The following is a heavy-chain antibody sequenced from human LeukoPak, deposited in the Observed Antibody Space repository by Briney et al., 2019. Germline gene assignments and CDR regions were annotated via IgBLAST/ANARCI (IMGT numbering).Heavy chain of an antibody. CDR3: ARGVAISSGGWYDTFDY. Sequence: PGGSLRLSCAASGFTFSNSAMYWVRQAPGKGLEFVSVISTNGDRTYYADSVKGRFTISRDNSKNTLYLQMGSLRADDMAVYYCARGVAISSGGWYDTFDYWGQGALVTISS. CDR1: GFTFSNSA. V-gene: IGHV3-64*02. CDR2: ISTNGDRT. J-gene: IGHJ4*02. D-gene: IGHD6-19*01.